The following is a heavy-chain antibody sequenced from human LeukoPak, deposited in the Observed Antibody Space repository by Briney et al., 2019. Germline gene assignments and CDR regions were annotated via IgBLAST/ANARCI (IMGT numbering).Heavy chain of an antibody. V-gene: IGHV4-59*01. CDR1: GGSISSYY. J-gene: IGHJ6*02. D-gene: IGHD3-10*02. CDR2: IYYSGTT. CDR3: XXXSXXTTFGVDYYGMDV. Sequence: SETLSLTCTVSGGSISSYYWSWIRQPPGKGLEWIGYIYYSGTTNYNPSLKSRVTISVDTSKNQFSLKLSSVTAADTAVYYCXXXSXXTTFGVDYYGMDVWGQGTTVTVSS.